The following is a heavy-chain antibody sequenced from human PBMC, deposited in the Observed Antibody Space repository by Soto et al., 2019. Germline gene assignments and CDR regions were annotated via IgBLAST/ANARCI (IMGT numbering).Heavy chain of an antibody. CDR3: ASQYYYDSSGFPYYFDY. CDR2: IIPIFGTA. V-gene: IGHV1-69*12. Sequence: QVQLVQSGAEVKKPGSSVKVSCKASGGTFSSYAISWVRQAPGQGLEWMGGIIPIFGTANYAQKFQGRVTITADESTSTAYMELSSLRSEDTAVYYCASQYYYDSSGFPYYFDYWGQGTLVTFAS. CDR1: GGTFSSYA. J-gene: IGHJ4*02. D-gene: IGHD3-22*01.